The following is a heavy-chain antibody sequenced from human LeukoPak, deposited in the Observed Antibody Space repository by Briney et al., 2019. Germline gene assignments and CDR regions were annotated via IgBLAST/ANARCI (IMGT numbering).Heavy chain of an antibody. CDR1: GGPFSGYY. J-gene: IGHJ4*02. CDR3: ASSRVYSGSWYYYFDN. Sequence: SETLSLTCAVYGGPFSGYYWSWIRQPPGKGLEWIGEINHSGATNYNPSLKSRVTISVDTSKNLFSLKLSSVTAADTAVYYCASSRVYSGSWYYYFDNWGQGTLVTVSS. CDR2: INHSGAT. D-gene: IGHD5-12*01. V-gene: IGHV4-34*01.